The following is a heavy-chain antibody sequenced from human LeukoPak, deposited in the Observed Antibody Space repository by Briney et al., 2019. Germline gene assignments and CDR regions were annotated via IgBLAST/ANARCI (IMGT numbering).Heavy chain of an antibody. V-gene: IGHV3-15*01. J-gene: IGHJ4*02. D-gene: IGHD6-13*01. CDR3: TGVSRSSWYDY. Sequence: GGSLRLSCAASGFTFSNAWMSWVRQAPGKGLEWVGRIKSKTDGGTPDHAAPVKGRFTISRDDSKNTLYLQMNSLKTEDTAVYYCTGVSRSSWYDYWGQGTLVTVSS. CDR1: GFTFSNAW. CDR2: IKSKTDGGTP.